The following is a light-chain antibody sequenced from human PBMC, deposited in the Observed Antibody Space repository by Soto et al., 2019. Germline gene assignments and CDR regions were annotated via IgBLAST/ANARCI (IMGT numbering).Light chain of an antibody. CDR1: QTLNNY. CDR3: QQRTNWPPFN. CDR2: EAS. V-gene: IGKV3-11*01. Sequence: EIVLTQSPATLSLSPGERATLSCRANQTLNNYLAWFQQKPDQAPRLLIYEASTRAAGIPARFSGSGSGTDFTLTISSLEPEDFAVYYCQQRTNWPPFNFGQGTKLEIK. J-gene: IGKJ2*01.